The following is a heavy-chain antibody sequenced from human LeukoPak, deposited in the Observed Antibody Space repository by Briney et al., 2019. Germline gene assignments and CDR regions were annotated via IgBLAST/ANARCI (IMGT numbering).Heavy chain of an antibody. CDR2: ISYDGSNK. V-gene: IGHV3-30-3*01. CDR1: GFTFSSYA. Sequence: GGSLRLSCAASGFTFSSYAMHWVRQAPGKGLEWVAVISYDGSNKYYAVSVKGRFTISRDNSKNTLYLQMNSLRAEDTAVYYCAREPLWFDPWGQGTLVTVSS. CDR3: AREPLWFDP. J-gene: IGHJ5*02.